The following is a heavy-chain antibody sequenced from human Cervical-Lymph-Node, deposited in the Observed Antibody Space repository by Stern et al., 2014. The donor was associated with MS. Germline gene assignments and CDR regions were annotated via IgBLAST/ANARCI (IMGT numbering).Heavy chain of an antibody. V-gene: IGHV5-51*01. CDR2: IYHGDSDT. J-gene: IGHJ6*02. CDR3: ARHGDYETYYYYGMDV. D-gene: IGHD4-17*01. Sequence: EVHLVESGAEVKKPGESLKISCKGSGYSFTSYWIGWVRQMPGKGLEWIGIIYHGDSDTGYSPSFQGQATIAAHNCRCSAYPQRRSLKAPDTAMYYCARHGDYETYYYYGMDVWGQGTTVTVSS. CDR1: GYSFTSYW.